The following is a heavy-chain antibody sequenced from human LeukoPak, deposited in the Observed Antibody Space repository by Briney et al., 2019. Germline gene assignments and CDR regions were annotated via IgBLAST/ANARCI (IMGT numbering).Heavy chain of an antibody. V-gene: IGHV3-74*01. D-gene: IGHD6-19*01. Sequence: GGSLRLSRAASGFTFSSHWMHWVRQGPGKGLVWVSRIKGDGTEPSYADSVKGRFTISRDNAKSTLYMQMNSLRAEDTAVYYCARGHVAGTDRHWDYWGQGTLATVSS. J-gene: IGHJ4*02. CDR2: IKGDGTEP. CDR1: GFTFSSHW. CDR3: ARGHVAGTDRHWDY.